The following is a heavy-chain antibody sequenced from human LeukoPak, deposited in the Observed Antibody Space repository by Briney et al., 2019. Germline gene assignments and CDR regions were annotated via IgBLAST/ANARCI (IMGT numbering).Heavy chain of an antibody. D-gene: IGHD2-2*01. J-gene: IGHJ4*02. Sequence: ASVKVSCKASGYTFTGYYMHWVRQAPGQGLEWMGWINPNSGGANYAQKFQGRVTMTRDTPISTAYMELSRLRSDDTAVYYCAAGGVYCSSTSCYSQPFDYWGQGTLVTVSS. V-gene: IGHV1-2*02. CDR2: INPNSGGA. CDR3: AAGGVYCSSTSCYSQPFDY. CDR1: GYTFTGYY.